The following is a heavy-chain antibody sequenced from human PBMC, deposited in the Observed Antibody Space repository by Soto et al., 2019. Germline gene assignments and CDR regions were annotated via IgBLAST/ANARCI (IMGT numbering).Heavy chain of an antibody. CDR3: AKAYYYDSSGYYAPFDY. CDR1: GFTFSSYG. V-gene: IGHV3-30*18. J-gene: IGHJ4*02. Sequence: SLRLSCAASGFTFSSYGMHWVRQAPGKGLEWVAVISYDGSNKYYADSVKGRFTISRDNSKNTLYLQMNSLRAEDTAVYYCAKAYYYDSSGYYAPFDYWGQGTLVTVSS. CDR2: ISYDGSNK. D-gene: IGHD3-22*01.